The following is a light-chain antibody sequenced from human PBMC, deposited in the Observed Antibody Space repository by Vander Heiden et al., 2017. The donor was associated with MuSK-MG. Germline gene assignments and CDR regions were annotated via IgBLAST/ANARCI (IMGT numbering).Light chain of an antibody. J-gene: IGKJ4*01. CDR2: DAS. CDR3: QQYGSSPLT. V-gene: IGKV3-20*01. Sequence: EIVLTHSPGTLSLSPGERATLSCRTSQSVSSGSLAWYQQTAGQAPRLLIYDASSRATGIPDRFSGSGSGTDFTLTISRLEPEDFAVYYCQQYGSSPLTFGGGTKVEIK. CDR1: QSVSSGS.